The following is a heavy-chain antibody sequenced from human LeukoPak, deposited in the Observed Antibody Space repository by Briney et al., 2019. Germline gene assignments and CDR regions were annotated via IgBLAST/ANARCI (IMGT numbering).Heavy chain of an antibody. CDR1: GFTFSSYE. CDR2: ISSSGSTI. CDR3: ARRAYSSIEVYMDV. D-gene: IGHD6-13*01. V-gene: IGHV3-48*03. Sequence: GGSLRLSCAASGFTFSSYEMNWVRQAPGKGLEWVSHISSSGSTIYYADSVKGRFTISRDNAKNSLYLQMNSLKAEDTAVYYCARRAYSSIEVYMDVWGKGTTVTISS. J-gene: IGHJ6*03.